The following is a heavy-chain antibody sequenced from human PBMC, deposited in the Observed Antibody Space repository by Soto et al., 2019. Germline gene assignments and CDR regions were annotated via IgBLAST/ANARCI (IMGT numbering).Heavy chain of an antibody. CDR2: VSGRGGDT. Sequence: EVHLLQSGGGLVQPGGSLRLSCAASGFSFSSFALSWVRQSPGKGLEWVAAVSGRGGDTYYANSVKGRFTISRDNSQNTLFLQMNSLRAEASAIYYCAKDPNYDFLSGFSAVSFDYWGQGTLVTVSS. V-gene: IGHV3-23*01. CDR1: GFSFSSFA. J-gene: IGHJ4*02. D-gene: IGHD3-3*01. CDR3: AKDPNYDFLSGFSAVSFDY.